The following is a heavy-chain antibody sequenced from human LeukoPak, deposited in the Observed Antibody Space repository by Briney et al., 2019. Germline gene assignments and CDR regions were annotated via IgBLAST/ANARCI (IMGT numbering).Heavy chain of an antibody. CDR2: VYYNGRT. Sequence: SETLSLTCTVSGDSVNSFYYWGWIRQPPGKGLEWIASVYYNGRTYTNPSLTSRVSISVDTSKNHFSLELDSVTAADTAVYYCARQGSSGWSHFDHWGQGTLVTVSS. CDR3: ARQGSSGWSHFDH. CDR1: GDSVNSFYY. D-gene: IGHD6-19*01. J-gene: IGHJ4*02. V-gene: IGHV4-39*01.